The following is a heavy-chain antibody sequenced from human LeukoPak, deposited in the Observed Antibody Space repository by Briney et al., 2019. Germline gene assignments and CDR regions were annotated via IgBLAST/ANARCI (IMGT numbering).Heavy chain of an antibody. V-gene: IGHV3-30*02. CDR2: IRYDGSNK. Sequence: GGSLRLSCAASGFTFSSYGMHWVRQAPGKGLEWVAFIRYDGSNKYYADSVKGPFTISRDNSKNTLYLQMNSLRAEDTAVYYCAKDAPYCSGGSCYSVFDYWGQGTLVTVSS. CDR3: AKDAPYCSGGSCYSVFDY. D-gene: IGHD2-15*01. J-gene: IGHJ4*02. CDR1: GFTFSSYG.